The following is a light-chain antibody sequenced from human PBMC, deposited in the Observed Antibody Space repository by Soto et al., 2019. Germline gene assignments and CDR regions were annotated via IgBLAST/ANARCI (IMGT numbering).Light chain of an antibody. CDR1: QSVSTF. V-gene: IGKV3-20*01. Sequence: EIVLTQSPATLSLSPGERAILSCRASQSVSTFLAWFQQKPGQPPRLLIYGASNRATGIPDRFSGSGSGTDFTLTISRLEPEDFAVYYCQQYGSSPPVTFGQGTKVDIK. CDR2: GAS. J-gene: IGKJ1*01. CDR3: QQYGSSPPVT.